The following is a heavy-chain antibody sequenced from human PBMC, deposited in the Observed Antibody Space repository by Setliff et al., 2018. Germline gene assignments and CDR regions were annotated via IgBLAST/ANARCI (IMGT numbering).Heavy chain of an antibody. CDR2: IYHSGST. Sequence: SETLSLTCAVSGGSISSGGYSWSWIRQPPGKGLEWIGYIYHSGSTYYNPSLKSRVTISVDRSKNQFSLKLSSVTAADTAVYYCARDLLGGFDCWGQGTLVTVSS. D-gene: IGHD3-16*01. CDR1: GGSISSGGYS. V-gene: IGHV4-30-2*01. J-gene: IGHJ4*02. CDR3: ARDLLGGFDC.